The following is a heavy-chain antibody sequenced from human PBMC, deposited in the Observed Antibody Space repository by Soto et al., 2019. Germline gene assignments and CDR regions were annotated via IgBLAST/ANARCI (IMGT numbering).Heavy chain of an antibody. V-gene: IGHV4-59*08. J-gene: IGHJ4*02. CDR1: GGSISSYY. Sequence: SETLSLTCTVSGGSISSYYWSWIRQPPGKGLEWIGYIYYSVSTNYNPSLKSRVNISVDTSKNQFSLKLNSMTAADTAVYYCARHNYGSGSTYFDYWGQGTLVTVSS. CDR2: IYYSVST. CDR3: ARHNYGSGSTYFDY. D-gene: IGHD3-10*01.